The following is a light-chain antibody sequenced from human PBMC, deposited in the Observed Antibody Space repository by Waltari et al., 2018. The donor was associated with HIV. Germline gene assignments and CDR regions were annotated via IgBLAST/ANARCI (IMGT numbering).Light chain of an antibody. CDR2: EVN. J-gene: IGLJ3*02. CDR3: SSYAATNTLV. Sequence: QSALTQPPSASGSPGQSVTISCTGTSSDVGNYNYLSCYQQHPGKAPKLMIYEVNKRPSGVPDRFSGSKSGNTASLTVSGLQAEDEAEYYCSSYAATNTLVFGGGTKVTVL. CDR1: SSDVGNYNY. V-gene: IGLV2-8*01.